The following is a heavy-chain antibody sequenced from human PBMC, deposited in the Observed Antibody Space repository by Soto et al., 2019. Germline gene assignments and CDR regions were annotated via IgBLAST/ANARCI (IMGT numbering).Heavy chain of an antibody. Sequence: EVQLLESGGGLVQPGGSLRLSCAASGFPFRDYAMSWVRQAPGKGLEWVSVIACCGGSTYSADFVRGRFTISRDNSKNTLYLQINDLRAEDTAIYYCAKEKFSTSTCYHYAMDVWGQGTTVTVSS. J-gene: IGHJ6*02. V-gene: IGHV3-23*01. CDR1: GFPFRDYA. D-gene: IGHD6-6*01. CDR3: AKEKFSTSTCYHYAMDV. CDR2: IACCGGST.